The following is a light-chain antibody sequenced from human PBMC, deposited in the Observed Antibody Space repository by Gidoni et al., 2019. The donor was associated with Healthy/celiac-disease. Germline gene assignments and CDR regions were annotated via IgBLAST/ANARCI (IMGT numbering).Light chain of an antibody. J-gene: IGKJ2*01. CDR1: QSVSSSY. V-gene: IGKV3-20*01. Sequence: IVLTHSPGTLSLSPGERATLTCRASQSVSSSYLAWYQQKPGQAPRLLIYGASSRATGIPDRFSGSGSGTDFTLTISRLEPEDFAVYYCQQYGSSPRNTFGQGTKLEIK. CDR2: GAS. CDR3: QQYGSSPRNT.